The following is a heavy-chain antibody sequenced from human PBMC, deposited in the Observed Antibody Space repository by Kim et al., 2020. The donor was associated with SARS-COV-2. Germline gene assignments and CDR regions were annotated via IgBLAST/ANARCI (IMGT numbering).Heavy chain of an antibody. CDR3: ARGGMTTVTKMDY. J-gene: IGHJ4*02. V-gene: IGHV4-59*01. D-gene: IGHD4-17*01. Sequence: SETLSLTCTVSGGSISSYYWSWIRQPPGKGLEWIGYIYYSGSTNYNPSLKSRVTISVDTSKNQFSLKLSSVTAADTAVYYCARGGMTTVTKMDYWGQGTL. CDR2: IYYSGST. CDR1: GGSISSYY.